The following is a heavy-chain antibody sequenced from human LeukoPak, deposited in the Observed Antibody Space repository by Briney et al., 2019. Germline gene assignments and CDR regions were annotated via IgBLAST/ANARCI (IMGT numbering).Heavy chain of an antibody. D-gene: IGHD6-19*01. V-gene: IGHV3-30-3*01. CDR1: GFTFSSYA. J-gene: IGHJ1*01. CDR2: ISYDGSNK. CDR3: ARPYSSGWYSAEYFQH. Sequence: HPGGSLRLSCAASGFTFSSYAMHWFRQAPGKGLEWVAVISYDGSNKYYADSVKGRFTISRDNSKNTLYLQMNSLRAEDTAVYYCARPYSSGWYSAEYFQHWGQGTLVTVSS.